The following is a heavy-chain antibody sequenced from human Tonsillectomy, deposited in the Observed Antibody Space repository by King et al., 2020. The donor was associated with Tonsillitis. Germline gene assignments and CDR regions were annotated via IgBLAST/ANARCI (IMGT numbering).Heavy chain of an antibody. V-gene: IGHV3-23*04. D-gene: IGHD4-17*01. J-gene: IGHJ3*02. CDR2: ISGSGAST. CDR3: AKCGGDYVKCNDAFDI. CDR1: GFTFSSYA. Sequence: VQLVESGGGLVQPGGSLRVSCAASGFTFSSYAMSWVRQAPGKGLEWVSAISGSGASTYYADSVKGRCTISRDNSKNTLYLQMNSLRAEDTAVYYCAKCGGDYVKCNDAFDIWGQGTMVTVSS.